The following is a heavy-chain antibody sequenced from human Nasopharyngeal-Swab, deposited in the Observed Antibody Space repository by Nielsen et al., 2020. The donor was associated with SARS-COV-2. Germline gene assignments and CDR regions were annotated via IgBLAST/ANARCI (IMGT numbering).Heavy chain of an antibody. CDR2: IYHSGST. Sequence: VRQAPGKGLEWIGYIYHSGSTNYNPSLKSRVTISVDKSKNQFSLKLSSVTAADTAVYYCASSSGTPFDYWGQGTLVTVSS. D-gene: IGHD1-14*01. CDR3: ASSSGTPFDY. J-gene: IGHJ4*02. V-gene: IGHV4-4*02.